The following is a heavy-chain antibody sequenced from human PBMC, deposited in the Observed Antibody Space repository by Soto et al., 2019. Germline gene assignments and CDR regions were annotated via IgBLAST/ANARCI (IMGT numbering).Heavy chain of an antibody. D-gene: IGHD1-26*01. J-gene: IGHJ4*02. V-gene: IGHV3-33*01. CDR2: IWYDASNK. Sequence: QVQLVESGGGVVQPGRSLRLSCVASGFTFSSYGMHWVRQAPGKGLEWVAVIWYDASNKYYADSVKGRFTISRDNTKNTMYLQMNSLRAEDTAVYYCARDPIGPGIFDDWGQGTLVTVSS. CDR3: ARDPIGPGIFDD. CDR1: GFTFSSYG.